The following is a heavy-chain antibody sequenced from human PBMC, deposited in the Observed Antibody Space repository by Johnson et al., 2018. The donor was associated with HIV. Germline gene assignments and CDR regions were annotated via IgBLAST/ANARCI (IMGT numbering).Heavy chain of an antibody. Sequence: QVQLVESGGGVVQPGGSLRLSCAVSGFIFSSYAMHWVRQAPGKGLEWVSAIRGSGGSIGYADSVKGRFTTSRDNAKNSLYLQMNSLRAEDTAVYYCAREGYDSSGYSDAFDIWGQGTKVTVSS. D-gene: IGHD3-22*01. V-gene: IGHV3-64*04. J-gene: IGHJ3*02. CDR2: IRGSGGSI. CDR1: GFIFSSYA. CDR3: AREGYDSSGYSDAFDI.